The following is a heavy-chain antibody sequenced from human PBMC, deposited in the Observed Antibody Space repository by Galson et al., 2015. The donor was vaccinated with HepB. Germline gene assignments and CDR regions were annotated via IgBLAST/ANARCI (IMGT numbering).Heavy chain of an antibody. CDR2: IIPILGIA. V-gene: IGHV1-69*10. Sequence: SVKVSCKASGGTFSSYAISWVRQAPGQGLEWMGGIIPILGIANYAQKFQGRVTITADKSTSTAYMELSGLRSEDTAVYYCARTYCNSTSCYLDAFDIWGQGTMVTVSS. D-gene: IGHD2-2*01. J-gene: IGHJ3*02. CDR1: GGTFSSYA. CDR3: ARTYCNSTSCYLDAFDI.